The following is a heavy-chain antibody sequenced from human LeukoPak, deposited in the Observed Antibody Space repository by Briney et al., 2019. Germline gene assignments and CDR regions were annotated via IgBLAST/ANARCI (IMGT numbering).Heavy chain of an antibody. J-gene: IGHJ4*02. CDR2: IRSSSRTI. CDR1: GFTFSSYS. V-gene: IGHV3-48*01. CDR3: ARDGSGRVPEMSAPDY. D-gene: IGHD3-10*01. Sequence: GGSLRLSCAASGFTFSSYSMNWVRQAPGKGLEWVSYIRSSSRTIYYADSVKGRFTISRDNAKNSLFLQMNSLRAEDTAVYYCARDGSGRVPEMSAPDYWGQGTLVTVSS.